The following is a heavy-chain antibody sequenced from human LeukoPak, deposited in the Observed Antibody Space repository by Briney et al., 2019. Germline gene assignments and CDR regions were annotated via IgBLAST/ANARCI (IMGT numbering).Heavy chain of an antibody. CDR1: GFTFSSYS. J-gene: IGHJ1*01. Sequence: PGGSLRLSCAASGFTFSSYSMNWVRQAPGKGLEWVSSISSSSSYIYYADSVKGRFTISRDNAKNSLYLQMNSLRAEDTAVYYCARVYCSSTSCQSPEYFQHWGQGTLVTVSS. CDR2: ISSSSSYI. V-gene: IGHV3-21*01. CDR3: ARVYCSSTSCQSPEYFQH. D-gene: IGHD2-2*01.